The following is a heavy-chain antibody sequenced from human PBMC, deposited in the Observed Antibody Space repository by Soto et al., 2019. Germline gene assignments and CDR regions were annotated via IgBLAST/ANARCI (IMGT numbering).Heavy chain of an antibody. CDR1: GYTFTTYA. V-gene: IGHV1-3*01. CDR2: INAANGNT. J-gene: IGHJ4*02. D-gene: IGHD6-13*01. CDR3: ARAPSWYIFDY. Sequence: QVQLVQSGAEVKKPGASVKVSCKASGYTFTTYATHWVRQAPGQRLEWMGWINAANGNTKYSQKFQGRVTITRDTSASRAYMELSSLRSEDTAVYSCARAPSWYIFDYWGQGTLVTVSS.